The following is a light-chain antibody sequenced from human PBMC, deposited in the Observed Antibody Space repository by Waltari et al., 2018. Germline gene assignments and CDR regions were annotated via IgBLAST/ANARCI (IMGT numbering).Light chain of an antibody. J-gene: IGKJ3*01. CDR2: AAS. Sequence: DIQMTQSPPSLAASVGDSVNITCRASQTIRNHLNWYQQRPGKAPKLLISAASSLQRGVPSRFSGSGSGKDCALTISSLQPEDVASYHCQETYTTLFTFGPGTKVEIK. CDR3: QETYTTLFT. CDR1: QTIRNH. V-gene: IGKV1-39*01.